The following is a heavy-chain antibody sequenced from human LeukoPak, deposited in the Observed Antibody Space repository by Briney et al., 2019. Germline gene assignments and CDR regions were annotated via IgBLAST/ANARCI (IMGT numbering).Heavy chain of an antibody. Sequence: GALRLSCAASGFTFSSYAMYWVRQAPGKGLEWVSGIFGSGGSTHYADSVKGRFTISRDNSKNTVYLQMNSLRAEDTAVYYCAKTTTGYSSGRFPGWPVDYWGQGTLVTVSS. CDR2: IFGSGGST. CDR1: GFTFSSYA. V-gene: IGHV3-23*01. J-gene: IGHJ4*02. CDR3: AKTTTGYSSGRFPGWPVDY. D-gene: IGHD6-19*01.